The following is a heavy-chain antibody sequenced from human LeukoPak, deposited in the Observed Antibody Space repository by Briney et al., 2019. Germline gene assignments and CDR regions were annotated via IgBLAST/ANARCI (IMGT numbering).Heavy chain of an antibody. CDR2: NSGST. CDR1: GGSISSSSYY. J-gene: IGHJ5*02. Sequence: SETLSLTCTVSGGSISSSSYYWGWIRQPPGKGLEWIGSNSGSTYHNPSLKSRVTISVDTSKNQFSLKLSSVTAADTAVYYCARDPKVRGVIGGLGWFDPWGQGTLVTVSS. CDR3: ARDPKVRGVIGGLGWFDP. D-gene: IGHD3-10*01. V-gene: IGHV4-39*07.